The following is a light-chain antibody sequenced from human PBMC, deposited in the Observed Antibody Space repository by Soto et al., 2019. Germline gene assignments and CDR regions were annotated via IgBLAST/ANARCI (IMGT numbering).Light chain of an antibody. CDR3: SSYTSSGTRV. Sequence: QSALTQPASVSASPGQSIAISCTGTSSDVGGYNYVSWYQQNPGNAPKLMIYDVSNRPSGVSNRFSGSKSGNTASLTISGLQAEDEADYYCSSYTSSGTRVFGTGTKLTVL. CDR1: SSDVGGYNY. CDR2: DVS. V-gene: IGLV2-14*01. J-gene: IGLJ1*01.